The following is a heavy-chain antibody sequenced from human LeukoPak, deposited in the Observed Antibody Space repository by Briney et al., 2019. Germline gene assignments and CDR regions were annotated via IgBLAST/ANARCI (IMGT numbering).Heavy chain of an antibody. CDR1: GFTFSSHW. Sequence: TGGSLRLSCAASGFTFSSHWMHWVRQAPGKGLVWVSRINSGGSATNYADSVRGRFTISRDNARNTLYLQMNSVREEDTAVYYCAVFNVLVGNWVQGTLVTVSS. CDR3: AVFNVLVGN. V-gene: IGHV3-74*01. CDR2: INSGGSAT. J-gene: IGHJ4*02. D-gene: IGHD3-16*01.